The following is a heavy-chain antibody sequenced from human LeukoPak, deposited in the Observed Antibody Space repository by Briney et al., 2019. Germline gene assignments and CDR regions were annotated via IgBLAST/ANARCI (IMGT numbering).Heavy chain of an antibody. D-gene: IGHD1-1*01. Sequence: PGGSPRLSCAASGFTFSSYGMHWVRQAPGKGLEWVAFIRYDGSNKYYADSVKGRFTISRDNSKNTLFLQMNSLRAEDTAVYYCAKDSLERRYNWFDPWGQGTLVTVSS. V-gene: IGHV3-30*02. J-gene: IGHJ5*02. CDR2: IRYDGSNK. CDR1: GFTFSSYG. CDR3: AKDSLERRYNWFDP.